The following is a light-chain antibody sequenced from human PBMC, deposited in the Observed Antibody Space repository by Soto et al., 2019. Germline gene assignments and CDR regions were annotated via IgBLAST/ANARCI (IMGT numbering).Light chain of an antibody. CDR1: SSDVGGYDY. V-gene: IGLV2-8*01. Sequence: QSALTQPPSASGSPGQSVTISCTGTSSDVGGYDYVSWYQQHPGKAPKLIIYEVNKRPSGVPDRFSGSKSGNTASLIVSGLQAEDEADYYCSSYAGSNNVIFGGGTKLTVL. CDR2: EVN. CDR3: SSYAGSNNVI. J-gene: IGLJ2*01.